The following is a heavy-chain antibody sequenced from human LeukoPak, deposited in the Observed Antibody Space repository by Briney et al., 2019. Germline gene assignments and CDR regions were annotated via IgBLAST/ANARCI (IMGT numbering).Heavy chain of an antibody. D-gene: IGHD3-22*01. V-gene: IGHV4-59*08. CDR1: GGSISSYY. CDR2: IYYSGST. CDR3: ARRAGYDSSGYYYPFDY. J-gene: IGHJ4*02. Sequence: PSETLSLTCTVSGGSISSYYWSWIRQPPGKGLEWIRYIYYSGSTNYNPSLKSRVTISVDTSKNQFSLKLSSVTAADTAVYYCARRAGYDSSGYYYPFDYWGQGTLVTVSS.